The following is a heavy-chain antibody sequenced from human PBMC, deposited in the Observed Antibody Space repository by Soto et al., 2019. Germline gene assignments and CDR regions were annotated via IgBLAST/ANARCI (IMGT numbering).Heavy chain of an antibody. V-gene: IGHV1-18*01. CDR1: GYTFTSYG. CDR2: ISAYNGNT. J-gene: IGHJ6*02. D-gene: IGHD6-6*01. CDR3: ARGIAARPVADYYYYGMDV. Sequence: QVQLVQSGAEVKKPGASVKVSCKASGYTFTSYGISWVRQAPGQGLEWMGWISAYNGNTNYAQKLQGRVTKTTDTATSTAYMELRSLRSDDTAVYYCARGIAARPVADYYYYGMDVWGQGTTVTVSS.